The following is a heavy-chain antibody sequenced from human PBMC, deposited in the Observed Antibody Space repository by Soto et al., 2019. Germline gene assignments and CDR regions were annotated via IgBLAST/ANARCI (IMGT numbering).Heavy chain of an antibody. D-gene: IGHD3-10*01. CDR1: GYTFTSYA. Sequence: ASVKVSCKASGYTFTSYAMHWVRQAPGQRLEWMGWINAGNGNTKYSQKFQGRVTITRDTSASTAYMELSSLRSEDTAVYYCARDQVELYYYGSGRLMDVWGKGTTVTVSS. CDR3: ARDQVELYYYGSGRLMDV. J-gene: IGHJ6*04. V-gene: IGHV1-3*01. CDR2: INAGNGNT.